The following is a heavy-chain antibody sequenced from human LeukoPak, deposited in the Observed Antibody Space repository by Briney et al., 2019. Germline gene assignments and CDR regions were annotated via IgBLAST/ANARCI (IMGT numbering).Heavy chain of an antibody. CDR1: GFTFSSYW. D-gene: IGHD6-13*01. V-gene: IGHV3-7*01. J-gene: IGHJ5*02. Sequence: GGSLRLSCTASGFTFSSYWMSWVRQAPGKGLEWVAHINQDGSEKHYVDSVKGRFTISRDNAKNSLYLQMNSLRAEDTAVYYCASYIAAAGTWSRWFDPWGQGTLVTVSS. CDR2: INQDGSEK. CDR3: ASYIAAAGTWSRWFDP.